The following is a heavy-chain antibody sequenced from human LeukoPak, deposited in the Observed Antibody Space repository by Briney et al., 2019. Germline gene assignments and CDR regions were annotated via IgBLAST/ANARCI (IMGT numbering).Heavy chain of an antibody. V-gene: IGHV3-43*01. D-gene: IGHD3-10*02. CDR3: AKELDTMFFDY. CDR2: AGWAGGTT. CDR1: VFNFDRYT. Sequence: GESLRLSWATSVFNFDRYTIHWVREAPGKGLEWVSLAGWAGGTTFYSDSVRGRFTISRDSGRKSVYLQMDSLTTDDTAFYFCAKELDTMFFDYWGQGALVTVSS. J-gene: IGHJ4*02.